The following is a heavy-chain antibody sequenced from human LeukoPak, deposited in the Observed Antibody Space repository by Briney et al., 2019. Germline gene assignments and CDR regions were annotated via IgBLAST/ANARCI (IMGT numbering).Heavy chain of an antibody. Sequence: GGSLRLSCAASGFTFSDYYMSWIRQAPGKGLGWVSYISSSGSTIYYADSVKGRFTISRDNAKNSLYLQMNSLRAEDTAVYYCARDQCGGHCYSGPYYGMDVWGQGTTVTVSS. J-gene: IGHJ6*02. CDR1: GFTFSDYY. CDR3: ARDQCGGHCYSGPYYGMDV. V-gene: IGHV3-11*01. D-gene: IGHD2-21*02. CDR2: ISSSGSTI.